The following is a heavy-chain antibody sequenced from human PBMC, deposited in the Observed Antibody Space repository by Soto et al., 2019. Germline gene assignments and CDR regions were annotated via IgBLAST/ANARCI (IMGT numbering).Heavy chain of an antibody. D-gene: IGHD6-13*01. CDR3: AGGGGESSSWPDY. J-gene: IGHJ4*02. Sequence: QVQLQESGPGLVKPSGTLSLTCAVSGGSISSSNWWSWVRQPPGKGLEWIGEIYHSGSTNYNPSLKSGVTISVDKSKNQFSLKLGSVTAGDTAGYYCAGGGGESSSWPDYWGQGTLVTVSS. CDR1: GGSISSSNW. CDR2: IYHSGST. V-gene: IGHV4-4*02.